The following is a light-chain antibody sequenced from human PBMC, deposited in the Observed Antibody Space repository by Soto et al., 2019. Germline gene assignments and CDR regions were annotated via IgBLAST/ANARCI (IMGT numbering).Light chain of an antibody. Sequence: EIVMTQSPATLSVSPGERATFSCRASQSVSSNLAWYQQKPGQAPRLLIYGASTRATGIPARFSGSGSGTQLTLTISSLQSEDFAVYYCQQYNNWPPLTFGGGTKVVIK. CDR2: GAS. CDR3: QQYNNWPPLT. V-gene: IGKV3-15*01. J-gene: IGKJ4*01. CDR1: QSVSSN.